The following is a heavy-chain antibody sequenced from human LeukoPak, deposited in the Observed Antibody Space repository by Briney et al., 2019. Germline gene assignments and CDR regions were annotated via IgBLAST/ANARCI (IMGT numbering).Heavy chain of an antibody. V-gene: IGHV1-2*02. D-gene: IGHD3-16*01. Sequence: GASVKVSCKASGYSFADYYMHWVRQAPGQGLEWMGWIKPNSGDTRSAQKFQGRVTMTRDTSTSTVYMELSSLRSEDTAVYYCARELGGFDYWGQGTLVTVSS. J-gene: IGHJ4*02. CDR3: ARELGGFDY. CDR2: IKPNSGDT. CDR1: GYSFADYY.